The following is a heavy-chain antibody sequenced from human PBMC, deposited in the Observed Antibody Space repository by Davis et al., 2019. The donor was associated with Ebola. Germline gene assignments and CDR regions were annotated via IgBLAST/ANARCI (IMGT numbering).Heavy chain of an antibody. J-gene: IGHJ4*02. CDR1: VYSFTNYW. CDR2: IYSGDSDT. Sequence: SRMGSVYSFTNYWIAWVRQLPGKAPAWLGIIYSGDSDTRYSPSFEGQVTISVDSSITTAHLQWSSLKASDTAIYYCVRQASLYGAIDYWGQGTLVTVSS. CDR3: VRQASLYGAIDY. D-gene: IGHD4/OR15-4a*01. V-gene: IGHV5-51*01.